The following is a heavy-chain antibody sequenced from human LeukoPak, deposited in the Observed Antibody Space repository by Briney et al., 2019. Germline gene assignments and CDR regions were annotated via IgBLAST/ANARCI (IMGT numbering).Heavy chain of an antibody. V-gene: IGHV5-51*01. Sequence: AESLKILCKASSDSFTSCCSGYLRQMPGKGLEWMGLIYPGDSDTRYSPSFQGQVTISADKSISTAYLQWSSLKASDTAMYYCARRYGSAPGAFDIWGQGAMVTVSS. CDR3: ARRYGSAPGAFDI. CDR1: SDSFTSCC. D-gene: IGHD3-10*01. J-gene: IGHJ3*02. CDR2: IYPGDSDT.